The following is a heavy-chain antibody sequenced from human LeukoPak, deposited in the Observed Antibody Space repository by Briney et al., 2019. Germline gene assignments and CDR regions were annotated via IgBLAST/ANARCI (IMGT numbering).Heavy chain of an antibody. J-gene: IGHJ4*02. D-gene: IGHD6-13*01. Sequence: SETLSLTCTVSGYSISSGYYWGWIRQPPGKGLEWIGSIYHSGSTYYNPSLKSRVTISVDTSKNQFSLKLSSVTAADTAVYYCARLNSSSWYGHFDYWGQGTLVTVSS. CDR1: GYSISSGYY. V-gene: IGHV4-38-2*02. CDR2: IYHSGST. CDR3: ARLNSSSWYGHFDY.